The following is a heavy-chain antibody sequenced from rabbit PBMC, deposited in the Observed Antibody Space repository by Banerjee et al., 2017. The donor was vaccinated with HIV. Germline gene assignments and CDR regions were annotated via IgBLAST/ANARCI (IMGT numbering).Heavy chain of an antibody. V-gene: IGHV1S40*01. CDR1: GFSFSDRDV. Sequence: GFSFSDRDVMCWVRQAPGKGLEWIACINTATGKAVYASWAKGRFTISKTSSTTVTLQMTSLTAADTATYFCARDGAGGSYFALWGPGTLVTVS. J-gene: IGHJ6*01. D-gene: IGHD8-1*01. CDR3: ARDGAGGSYFAL. CDR2: INTATGKA.